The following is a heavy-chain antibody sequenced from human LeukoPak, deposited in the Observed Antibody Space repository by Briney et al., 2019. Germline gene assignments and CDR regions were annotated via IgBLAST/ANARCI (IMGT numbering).Heavy chain of an antibody. Sequence: PSETLSLTCAVYGGSFRGYYWSWIRQPPGKGLEWIGEISHSGGTNYNPSLKSRVTISVDTSKNQFSLKLSSVTAADTAVYYCASTITMVRRRNYGMDVWGQGTTVTVSS. CDR1: GGSFRGYY. CDR3: ASTITMVRRRNYGMDV. D-gene: IGHD3-10*01. CDR2: ISHSGGT. J-gene: IGHJ6*02. V-gene: IGHV4-34*01.